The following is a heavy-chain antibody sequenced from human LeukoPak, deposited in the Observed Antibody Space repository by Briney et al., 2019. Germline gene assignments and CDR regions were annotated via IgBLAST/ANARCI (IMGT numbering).Heavy chain of an antibody. Sequence: SETLSLTCTVSGGSISSYYWSWVRQPPGKGLEWIGYIYYSGSTNYNPSLKSRVTISVDTSKNQFSLKLSSVTAADTAVYYCARVSITMIGNDAFDIWGQGTMVTVSS. D-gene: IGHD3-22*01. CDR1: GGSISSYY. J-gene: IGHJ3*02. CDR2: IYYSGST. V-gene: IGHV4-59*01. CDR3: ARVSITMIGNDAFDI.